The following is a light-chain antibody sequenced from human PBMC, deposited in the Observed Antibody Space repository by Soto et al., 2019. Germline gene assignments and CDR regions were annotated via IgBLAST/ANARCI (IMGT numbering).Light chain of an antibody. CDR1: QSIRNW. CDR3: QQYNYWPRT. V-gene: IGKV1-5*01. CDR2: GAS. J-gene: IGKJ1*01. Sequence: DIQMTQSPSTLSASVWDRVTITCRASQSIRNWLAWYQDKPGKAPKLLIYGASSLESGVPSRFSGSGSGTEFTLTIGGLQPDDFAVYYCQQYNYWPRTFGQGTKVDIK.